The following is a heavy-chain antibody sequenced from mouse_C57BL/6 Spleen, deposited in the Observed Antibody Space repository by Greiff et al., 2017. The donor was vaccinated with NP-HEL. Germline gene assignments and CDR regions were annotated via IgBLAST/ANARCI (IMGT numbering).Heavy chain of an antibody. Sequence: EVKLVESEGGLVQPGSSMKLSCTASGFTFSDYYMAWVRQVPEKGLEWVANINYDGSSTYYLDSLKSRFIISRDNAKNILYLQMSSLKSEDTATYYCARVGGLLRPVRGYFDYWGQGTTLTVSS. CDR3: ARVGGLLRPVRGYFDY. D-gene: IGHD1-2*01. CDR2: INYDGSST. V-gene: IGHV5-16*01. CDR1: GFTFSDYY. J-gene: IGHJ2*01.